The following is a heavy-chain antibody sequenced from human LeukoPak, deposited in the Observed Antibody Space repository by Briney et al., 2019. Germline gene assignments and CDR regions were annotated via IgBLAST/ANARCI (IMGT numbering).Heavy chain of an antibody. J-gene: IGHJ4*02. D-gene: IGHD2-2*01. CDR1: GGSISGHAYY. CDR2: IYTSGTT. V-gene: IGHV4-4*07. Sequence: SETLSLTCAVSGGSISGHAYYWTWIRQPAGKGLEWIGRIYTSGTTNYNPSLKSRVTMSVDTSKNQFSLKLSSVTAADTAVYYCARLSADSSSSRGFDYWGQGTLVTVSS. CDR3: ARLSADSSSSRGFDY.